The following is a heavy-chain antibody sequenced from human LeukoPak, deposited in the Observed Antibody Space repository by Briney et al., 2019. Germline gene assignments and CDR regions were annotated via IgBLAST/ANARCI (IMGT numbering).Heavy chain of an antibody. D-gene: IGHD4-11*01. CDR2: IWFDGINT. J-gene: IGHJ4*02. CDR3: AREQPTHYDY. Sequence: PGTSLRLSCAASGFTFSKYGMHWVRQAPGKGLEWVAVIWFDGINTNHADSVKGRFTISRDNSKNTLYLQMNSLRAGDTAVYYCAREQPTHYDYWGQGTLVTVSS. V-gene: IGHV3-33*01. CDR1: GFTFSKYG.